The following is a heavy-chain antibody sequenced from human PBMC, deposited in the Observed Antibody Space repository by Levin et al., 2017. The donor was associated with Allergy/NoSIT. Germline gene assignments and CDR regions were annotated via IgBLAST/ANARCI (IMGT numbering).Heavy chain of an antibody. J-gene: IGHJ4*02. CDR3: AAGPVVAAIDFDY. CDR1: GGSISSSY. Sequence: SQTLSLTCTVSGGSISSSYWSWIRQPPGKGLEWIAYIYYSGSTSYNPSLKSRVTISVDTSKNQFSLNLNSVTAADTAVYYCAAGPVVAAIDFDYWGQGTLVTVSS. V-gene: IGHV4-59*01. CDR2: IYYSGST. D-gene: IGHD2-15*01.